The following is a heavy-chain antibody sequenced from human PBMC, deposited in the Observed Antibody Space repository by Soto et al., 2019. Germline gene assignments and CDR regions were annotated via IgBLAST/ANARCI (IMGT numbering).Heavy chain of an antibody. CDR3: ATELAIVVKGAFDM. V-gene: IGHV3-23*01. CDR1: GFTFSSYA. D-gene: IGHD1-26*01. CDR2: ISGGGGDST. Sequence: EVHLLESGGGLVQPGGSLTLSCAASGFTFSSYAMSWVRQAPGKGLEWVSAISGGGGDSTYYADSVKGRLIISKDNSENTLYLQMSSRRAADPAVSYCATELAIVVKGAFDMWGQGTMVTVSS. J-gene: IGHJ3*02.